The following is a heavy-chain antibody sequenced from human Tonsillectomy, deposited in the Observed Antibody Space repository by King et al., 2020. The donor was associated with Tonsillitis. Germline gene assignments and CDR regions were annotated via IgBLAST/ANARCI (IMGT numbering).Heavy chain of an antibody. CDR3: LSLIRATTY. D-gene: IGHD1-26*01. J-gene: IGHJ4*02. CDR1: GYTFTSYA. V-gene: IGHV1-3*01. Sequence: QLVQSGAEVKRPGASVMVSCTASGYTFTSYALHWVRQAPGQRPEWMGWINAGNGNTKYSQMLHGRVTFTSDTSASTGYMEGSSLRSEDTALYYCLSLIRATTYWGQGTLVTVSS. CDR2: INAGNGNT.